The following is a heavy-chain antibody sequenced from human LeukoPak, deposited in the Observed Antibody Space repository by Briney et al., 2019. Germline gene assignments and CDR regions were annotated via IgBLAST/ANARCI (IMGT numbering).Heavy chain of an antibody. Sequence: SETLSLTCTVSGGSISSSSYYWGWIRQPPGKGLEWIGSIYYSGSTYYNPSLKSRVTISVDTSKNQFSLKLSSVTAADAAVYYCASLQSYYYGSGSFHYWGQGTLVTVSP. V-gene: IGHV4-39*01. J-gene: IGHJ4*02. CDR1: GGSISSSSYY. CDR3: ASLQSYYYGSGSFHY. D-gene: IGHD3-10*01. CDR2: IYYSGST.